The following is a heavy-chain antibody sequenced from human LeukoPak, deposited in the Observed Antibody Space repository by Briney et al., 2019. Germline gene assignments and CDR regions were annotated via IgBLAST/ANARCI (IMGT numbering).Heavy chain of an antibody. J-gene: IGHJ5*02. CDR3: TRVAQLVHNWFDP. Sequence: GGSLRLSCTASGFTFGDYAMSWFRQAPEKGLEWVGFIRSKAYGGTTEYAASVKGRFTISRDDSKSIAYLQMNSLKTEDTAVYYCTRVAQLVHNWFDPWGQGTLVTVSS. CDR1: GFTFGDYA. CDR2: IRSKAYGGTT. V-gene: IGHV3-49*03. D-gene: IGHD6-13*01.